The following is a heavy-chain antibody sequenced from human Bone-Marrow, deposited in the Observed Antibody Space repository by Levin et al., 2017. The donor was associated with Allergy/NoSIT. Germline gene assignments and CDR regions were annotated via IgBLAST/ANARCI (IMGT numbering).Heavy chain of an antibody. CDR2: ISWNSGSI. V-gene: IGHV3-9*01. J-gene: IGHJ6*02. D-gene: IGHD5-18*01. CDR3: AKATSIQLWLGGMDV. Sequence: LSLTCAASGFTFDDYAMHWVRQAPGKGLEWVSGISWNSGSIGYADSVKGRFTISRDNAKNSLYLQMNSLRAEDTALYYCAKATSIQLWLGGMDVWGQGTTVTVSS. CDR1: GFTFDDYA.